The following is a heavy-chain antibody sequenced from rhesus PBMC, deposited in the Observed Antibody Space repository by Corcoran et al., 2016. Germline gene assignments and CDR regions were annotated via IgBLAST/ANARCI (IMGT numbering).Heavy chain of an antibody. V-gene: IGHV3-183*01. CDR2: SMSDRSYT. CDR3: TTSSSWSFDY. D-gene: IGHD6-13*01. Sequence: EVQLVWSGGDLVQHGGSLSFSCAASGFTFGDYFMLWLCRPPGKEWECVAASMSDRSYTYYIDSVEGRFTISIDNAKNSLSLQMSSLRAEDTAVYYCTTSSSWSFDYWGKGVLVTVSS. J-gene: IGHJ4*01. CDR1: GFTFGDYF.